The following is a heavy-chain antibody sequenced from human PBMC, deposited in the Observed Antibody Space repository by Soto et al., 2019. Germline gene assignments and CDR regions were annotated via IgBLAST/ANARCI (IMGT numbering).Heavy chain of an antibody. J-gene: IGHJ5*02. Sequence: PGGSLRLSCAASGFPFDDYGMTWVRQAPGKGLEWVSTISESGGSTYYADSVKGRFTISRDNSKNTLYLQMNSLTAEDTALYYCANIVTTGSCGRGTLVTLSS. D-gene: IGHD4-17*01. CDR2: ISESGGST. V-gene: IGHV3-23*01. CDR3: ANIVTTGS. CDR1: GFPFDDYG.